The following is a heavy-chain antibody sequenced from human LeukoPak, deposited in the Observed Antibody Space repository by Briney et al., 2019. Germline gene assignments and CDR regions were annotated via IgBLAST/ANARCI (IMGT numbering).Heavy chain of an antibody. Sequence: PSETLSLTCTVFGGPITGYYWSWIRQPPGKGLEWIGYVSYRGSTNYNPSLKSRVTISVDTSKNQFSLKLSSVTAADTAVYYCARPYSSNWYDAFHVWGQGTMVTVSS. CDR2: VSYRGST. CDR3: ARPYSSNWYDAFHV. V-gene: IGHV4-59*01. J-gene: IGHJ3*01. CDR1: GGPITGYY. D-gene: IGHD6-13*01.